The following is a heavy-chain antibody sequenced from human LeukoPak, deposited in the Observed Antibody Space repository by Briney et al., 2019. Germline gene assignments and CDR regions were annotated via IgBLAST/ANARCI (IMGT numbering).Heavy chain of an antibody. J-gene: IGHJ6*02. D-gene: IGHD3-10*01. Sequence: GGSLRLSCAASGFTFSSYSMNWVRQAPGKGLEWVSYISSSSSTIYYADSVKGRFTISRDNAKNSLYLQMNSLRDEDTAVYYCARDPGVISDYYYGMDVWGQGTTVTVSS. CDR1: GFTFSSYS. V-gene: IGHV3-48*02. CDR3: ARDPGVISDYYYGMDV. CDR2: ISSSSSTI.